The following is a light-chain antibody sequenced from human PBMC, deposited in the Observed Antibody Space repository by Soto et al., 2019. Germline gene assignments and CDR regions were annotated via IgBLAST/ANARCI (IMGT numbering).Light chain of an antibody. V-gene: IGLV3-10*01. Sequence: SYVLTQPPSVSVSPGQTARITCSGDALPKKYAFWYQQKSGQAPVLVMFEDSKRPSGIPERFSGSSSGTMATLTISGAQVEDEADYYCSSIDSSANHLYVFGPGTKVTVL. CDR3: SSIDSSANHLYV. J-gene: IGLJ1*01. CDR1: ALPKKY. CDR2: EDS.